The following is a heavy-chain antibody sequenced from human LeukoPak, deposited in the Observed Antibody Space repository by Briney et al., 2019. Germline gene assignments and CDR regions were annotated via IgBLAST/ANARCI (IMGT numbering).Heavy chain of an antibody. V-gene: IGHV4-39*01. CDR3: ARSPTWLGDAFDI. J-gene: IGHJ3*02. D-gene: IGHD6-19*01. Sequence: PSETLSLTCTVSGGSISSSSYYWGWIRQPPGKGLEWIGSIHYSGSTYYNPSLKSRVTISVDTSKNQFSLKLSSVTAADTAVYYCARSPTWLGDAFDIWGQGTMVTVSS. CDR1: GGSISSSSYY. CDR2: IHYSGST.